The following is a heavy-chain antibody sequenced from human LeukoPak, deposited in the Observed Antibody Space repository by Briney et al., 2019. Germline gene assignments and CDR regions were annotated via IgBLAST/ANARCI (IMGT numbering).Heavy chain of an antibody. V-gene: IGHV3-21*01. CDR1: GFTFSSYS. D-gene: IGHD2-21*02. CDR2: ISSSSSYI. CDR3: ARVVVTAIWIDY. J-gene: IGHJ4*02. Sequence: KAGGSLRLSCAASGFTFSSYSMNWVRQAPGKGLEWVSSISSSSSYIYYADSVKGRFTISRDNAKNSLYLQMNSLRAEDTAVYYCARVVVTAIWIDYWGQGTLVTVSS.